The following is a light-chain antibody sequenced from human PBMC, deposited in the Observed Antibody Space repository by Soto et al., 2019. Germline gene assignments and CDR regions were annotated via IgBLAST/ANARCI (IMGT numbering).Light chain of an antibody. J-gene: IGKJ2*01. Sequence: EIVMTQSPATLSVSPGERATLSCRASQSVSSNLAWYQQKPGQAPRLLIYGASTRATGIPARFSGSGSGTEFTLTISSLQSEDFVLYYCQQYNTWPQAFGQGTKLEIK. CDR1: QSVSSN. CDR3: QQYNTWPQA. V-gene: IGKV3-15*01. CDR2: GAS.